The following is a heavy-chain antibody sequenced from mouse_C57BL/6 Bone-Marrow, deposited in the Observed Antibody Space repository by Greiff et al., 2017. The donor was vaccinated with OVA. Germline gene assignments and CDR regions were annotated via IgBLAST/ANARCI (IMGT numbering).Heavy chain of an antibody. V-gene: IGHV5-6*01. CDR3: ARHDDYAWFAY. J-gene: IGHJ3*01. Sequence: EVKLVESGGDLVKPGGSLKLSCAASGFTFSSYGMSWVRQTPDKRLEWVATISSGGSYTYYPDSVKGRFTISRDNAKNTLYLQMSSLKSEDTAMYYCARHDDYAWFAYWGQGTLGTVSA. CDR1: GFTFSSYG. D-gene: IGHD2-4*01. CDR2: ISSGGSYT.